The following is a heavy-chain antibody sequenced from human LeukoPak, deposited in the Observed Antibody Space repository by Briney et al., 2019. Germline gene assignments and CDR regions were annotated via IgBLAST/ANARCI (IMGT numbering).Heavy chain of an antibody. D-gene: IGHD3-3*01. CDR1: GYTFTSYY. J-gene: IGHJ5*02. CDR2: INPNSGGT. Sequence: ASVKVSCKASGYTFTSYYMHWVRQAPGQGLEWMGWINPNSGGTNYAQKFQGRVTMTRDTSISTAYMELSRLRSDDTAVYYCARDHYDFWSGYYKYNWFGPWGQGTLVTVSS. CDR3: ARDHYDFWSGYYKYNWFGP. V-gene: IGHV1-2*02.